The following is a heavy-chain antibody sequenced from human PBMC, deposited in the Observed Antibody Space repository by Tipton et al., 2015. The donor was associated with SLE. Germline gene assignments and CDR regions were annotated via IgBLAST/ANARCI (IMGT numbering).Heavy chain of an antibody. V-gene: IGHV4-34*01. CDR2: INHSGIT. CDR3: AREARRTWRAFDV. CDR1: GFTFSTYA. Sequence: LRLSCAASGFTFSTYAMSWVRQSPGKGLEWIGEINHSGITTYNTSLKSRVTISVDTSKNQFSLKVMSVTAADTAVYYCAREARRTWRAFDVWGQGTLVTGSS. J-gene: IGHJ3*01.